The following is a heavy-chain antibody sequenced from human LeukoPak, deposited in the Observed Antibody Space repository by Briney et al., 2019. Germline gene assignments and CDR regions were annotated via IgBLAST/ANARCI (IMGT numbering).Heavy chain of an antibody. CDR1: GFTFDDYA. D-gene: IGHD3-10*01. J-gene: IGHJ6*03. Sequence: GGSLRLSCAASGFTFDDYAMHWVRQAPGKGLEWVSGIKWNSGSIGYADSVKGRFTISRDNAKNSLYLQMNSLRAEDTALYYCAKDMATLWFGDASCMDVWGKGTTVTISS. CDR3: AKDMATLWFGDASCMDV. V-gene: IGHV3-9*01. CDR2: IKWNSGSI.